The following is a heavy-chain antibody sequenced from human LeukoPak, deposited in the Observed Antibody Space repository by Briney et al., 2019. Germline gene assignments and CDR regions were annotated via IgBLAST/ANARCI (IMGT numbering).Heavy chain of an antibody. Sequence: GGPLRLSCAASGFTFSSYEMNWVRQAPGKGLEWVSYISSSGSTIYYADSVKGRFTISRDNTKNTVYLQMNSLRAEDTALYYCARGDVGATISVWGQGTLVTVSS. V-gene: IGHV3-48*03. CDR1: GFTFSSYE. J-gene: IGHJ4*02. CDR2: ISSSGSTI. CDR3: ARGDVGATISV. D-gene: IGHD1-26*01.